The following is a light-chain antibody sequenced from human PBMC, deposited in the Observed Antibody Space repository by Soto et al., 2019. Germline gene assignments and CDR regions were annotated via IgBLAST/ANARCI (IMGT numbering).Light chain of an antibody. J-gene: IGKJ1*01. CDR2: GAS. V-gene: IGKV3-20*01. CDR1: QSISSSY. CDR3: QQYDSSPRE. Sequence: EVCLTQSPGTLSLSPGERATLSCRASQSISSSYLAWYQQKPGQAPRLLIYGASSRATCIPDRFSGSGSGTDFTLTINRLEPEDFAVYFCQQYDSSPREFGQGTKVDFK.